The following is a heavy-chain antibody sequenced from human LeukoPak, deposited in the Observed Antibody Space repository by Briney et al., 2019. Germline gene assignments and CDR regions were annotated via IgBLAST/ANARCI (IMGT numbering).Heavy chain of an antibody. CDR2: ISSGSDTI. J-gene: IGHJ6*02. D-gene: IGHD5-12*01. Sequence: GGSLRLSCAVSGFTFSSYSMNWVRQAPGKGLGWVSYISSGSDTIYYADSVKGRFTISRDNSKNTFYLQMNSLRAEDTAVYYCARGGGYDLSGMDAWGQGTTVTVSS. V-gene: IGHV3-48*01. CDR3: ARGGGYDLSGMDA. CDR1: GFTFSSYS.